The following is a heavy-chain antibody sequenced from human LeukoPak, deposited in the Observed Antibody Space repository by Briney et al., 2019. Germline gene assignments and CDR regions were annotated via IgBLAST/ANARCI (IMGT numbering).Heavy chain of an antibody. D-gene: IGHD5-18*01. J-gene: IGHJ4*02. Sequence: PGGSLRLSCAASGFTFCNYWMTWVRQAPGKGLEWVANIKEDGSGKYYVDSVKGRFTISRDNAENSLYLRMSSLRADDTAMYFCARASRWLVYWGQGTLVTVSS. CDR1: GFTFCNYW. CDR2: IKEDGSGK. V-gene: IGHV3-7*04. CDR3: ARASRWLVY.